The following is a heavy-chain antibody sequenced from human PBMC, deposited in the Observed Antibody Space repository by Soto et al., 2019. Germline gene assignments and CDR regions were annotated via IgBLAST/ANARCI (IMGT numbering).Heavy chain of an antibody. CDR3: ARDPAVSSGYPLYYYYGMDV. D-gene: IGHD3-22*01. V-gene: IGHV3-30-3*01. Sequence: QVQLVESGGGVVQPGRSLRLSCAASGFTFSSYAMHWVRQAPGKGLEWVAVISYDGSNKYYADSVKGRFTISRDNSKSTLYLQMNSLRAEDTAVYYCARDPAVSSGYPLYYYYGMDVWGQGTTVTVSS. CDR2: ISYDGSNK. CDR1: GFTFSSYA. J-gene: IGHJ6*02.